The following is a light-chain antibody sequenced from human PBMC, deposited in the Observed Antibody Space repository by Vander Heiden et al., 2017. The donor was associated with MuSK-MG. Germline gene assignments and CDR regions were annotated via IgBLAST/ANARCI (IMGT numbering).Light chain of an antibody. J-gene: IGKJ1*01. CDR1: QSISSW. CDR3: QQDNSYPWT. Sequence: DIQMTQSPSTLSASVGDRVTISCRASQSISSWLTWYQQKPGEAPKLLIYKASNLETGVPSRFSGGGSGTEFTLTISSLQPDDFAIYYCQQDNSYPWTFGQGTKVEIK. V-gene: IGKV1-5*03. CDR2: KAS.